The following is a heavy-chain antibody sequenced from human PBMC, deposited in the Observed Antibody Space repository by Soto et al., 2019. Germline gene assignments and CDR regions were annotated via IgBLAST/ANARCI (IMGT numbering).Heavy chain of an antibody. D-gene: IGHD6-13*01. J-gene: IGHJ5*02. CDR1: GGSISSYY. CDR2: IYYSGST. V-gene: IGHV4-59*01. Sequence: SETLSLTCTVSGGSISSYYWSWIRQPPGKGLEWIGYIYYSGSTNYNPSLKSRVTISVDTSRNQFSLKLSSVTAADTAVYYCARGWSIAAANWFDPWGQGTLVTVSS. CDR3: ARGWSIAAANWFDP.